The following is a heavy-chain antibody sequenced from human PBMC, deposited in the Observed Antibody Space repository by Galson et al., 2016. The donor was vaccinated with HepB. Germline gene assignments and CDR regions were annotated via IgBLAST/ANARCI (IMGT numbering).Heavy chain of an antibody. CDR2: IYWDVDK. CDR3: ARVRDGLELYFGS. J-gene: IGHJ4*02. CDR1: GFSLNASRLD. Sequence: PALVKPTQTLTLTCSFSGFSLNASRLDVAWIRQPPGKALEWLALIYWDVDKRYSPSLKSRLTITKDTSKNQVVLTMTDMDPVDTATYFCARVRDGLELYFGSWGQGTLVTVSS. V-gene: IGHV2-5*02. D-gene: IGHD1-7*01.